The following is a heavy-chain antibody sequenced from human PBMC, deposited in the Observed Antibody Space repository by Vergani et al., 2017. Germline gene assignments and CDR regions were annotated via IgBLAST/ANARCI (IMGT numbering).Heavy chain of an antibody. V-gene: IGHV7-4-1*02. J-gene: IGHJ6*02. CDR1: GYTFTSYA. CDR3: ARGARGYYYYGMDV. CDR2: INTNTGNP. Sequence: QVQLVQSGSELKKPGASVKVSCKASGYTFTSYAMNWVRQAPGQGLEWMGWINTNTGNPTYAQGFTGRFVFSLDTSVSTAYRQISSLKAEDTAVDYCARGARGYYYYGMDVWGQGTTVTVSS.